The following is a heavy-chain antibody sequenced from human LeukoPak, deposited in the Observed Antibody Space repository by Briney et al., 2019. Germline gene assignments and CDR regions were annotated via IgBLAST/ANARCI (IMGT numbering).Heavy chain of an antibody. V-gene: IGHV4-34*01. D-gene: IGHD6-13*01. J-gene: IGHJ5*02. CDR2: INHSGST. CDR1: GGSFSGYY. Sequence: PSETLSLTCAVDGGSFSGYYWSWIRQPPGKGLEWIGEINHSGSTNYNPSLKSRVTISVDTSKNQFSLKLSSVTAADTAVYYCARRGAAAGTFYWFDPWGQGTLVTVSS. CDR3: ARRGAAAGTFYWFDP.